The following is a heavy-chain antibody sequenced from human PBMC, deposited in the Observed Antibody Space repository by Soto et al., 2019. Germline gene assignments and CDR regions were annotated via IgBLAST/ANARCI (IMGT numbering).Heavy chain of an antibody. CDR2: IIPILGIA. CDR1: GGTFSSYT. Sequence: QVQLVQSGAEVKKPGSSVKVSCKASGGTFSSYTISWVRQAPGQGLEWMGRIIPILGIANYAQKFQGRVTTTANKSKSTAYMELRILRCEDKAVYYCAMEYCSSNSCYSDYWGQGTLVTVSS. J-gene: IGHJ4*02. V-gene: IGHV1-69*02. D-gene: IGHD2-2*02. CDR3: AMEYCSSNSCYSDY.